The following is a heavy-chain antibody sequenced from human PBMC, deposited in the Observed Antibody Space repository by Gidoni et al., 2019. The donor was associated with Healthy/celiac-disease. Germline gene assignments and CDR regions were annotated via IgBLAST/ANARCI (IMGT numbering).Heavy chain of an antibody. Sequence: QVQLVESGGGVVQPGRSLRLSCAASGFTFSSYAMHWFRQAPGKGLEWVAVISYDGSNKYYADSVKGRFTISRDNSKNTLYMQMNSLRAEDTAVYYCARDIEDIVVVVAATGFDYWGQGTLVTVSS. V-gene: IGHV3-30-3*01. D-gene: IGHD2-15*01. CDR2: ISYDGSNK. CDR3: ARDIEDIVVVVAATGFDY. CDR1: GFTFSSYA. J-gene: IGHJ4*02.